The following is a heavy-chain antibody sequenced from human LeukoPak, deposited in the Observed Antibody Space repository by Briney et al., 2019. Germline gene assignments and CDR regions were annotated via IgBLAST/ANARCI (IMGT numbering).Heavy chain of an antibody. D-gene: IGHD1-26*01. CDR1: GGTFSSYA. Sequence: GSSVKVSCKASGGTFSSYAISWVRQAPGQGLEWMGRIIPIFGTANYAQKFQGRVTITTDESTSTAYMELSSLRSEDTAVYYCARDFSGSYYGCYYYMDVWGKGTTVTVSS. CDR3: ARDFSGSYYGCYYYMDV. CDR2: IIPIFGTA. J-gene: IGHJ6*03. V-gene: IGHV1-69*05.